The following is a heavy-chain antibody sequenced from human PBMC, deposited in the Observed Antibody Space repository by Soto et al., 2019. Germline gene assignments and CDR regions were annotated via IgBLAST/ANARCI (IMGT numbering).Heavy chain of an antibody. Sequence: HLQLQESGSGLVKPSQTLSFTCAVSGGSISSGDYSWSWIRQPPRKGLEWIGYIYRSGSTYSNPSLKSRVIISVDTPKNQFALNLNSVTAADTSVYYCARAGAGLGNDIWFDPWGQLIVITVSS. J-gene: IGHJ5*02. V-gene: IGHV4-30-2*01. CDR2: IYRSGST. D-gene: IGHD3-10*01. CDR1: GGSISSGDYS. CDR3: ARAGAGLGNDIWFDP.